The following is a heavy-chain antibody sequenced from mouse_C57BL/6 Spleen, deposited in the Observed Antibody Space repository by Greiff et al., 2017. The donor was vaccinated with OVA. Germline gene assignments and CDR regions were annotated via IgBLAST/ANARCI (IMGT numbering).Heavy chain of an antibody. CDR1: GYTFTDYE. Sequence: QVHVKQSGAELVRPGASVTLSRKASGYTFTDYEMHWVKQTPVHGLEWIGAIDPETGGTAYNQKFKGKAILTADKSSSTAYMELRSLTSEDSAVYYCTSRGGYYFDYWGQGTTLTVSS. CDR2: IDPETGGT. CDR3: TSRGGYYFDY. V-gene: IGHV1-15*01. J-gene: IGHJ2*01.